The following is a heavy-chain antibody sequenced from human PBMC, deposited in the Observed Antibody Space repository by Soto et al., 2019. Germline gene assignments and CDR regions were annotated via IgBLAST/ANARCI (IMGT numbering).Heavy chain of an antibody. D-gene: IGHD6-6*01. J-gene: IGHJ5*02. CDR1: GFTFSSYW. V-gene: IGHV3-7*01. CDR3: ARDCYSTIVPRPPFGGFDP. CDR2: IKQDGSEK. Sequence: GGSLRLSCAASGFTFSSYWMSWVRQAPGKGLEWVANIKQDGSEKYYVDSVKGRFTISRDNAENSLYLQMNSLRAEDTAVYYCARDCYSTIVPRPPFGGFDPWGQGTLVTVSS.